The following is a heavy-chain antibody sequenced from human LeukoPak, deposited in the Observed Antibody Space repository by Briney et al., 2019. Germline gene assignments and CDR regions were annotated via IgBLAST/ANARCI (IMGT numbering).Heavy chain of an antibody. D-gene: IGHD6-25*01. Sequence: ASVKVSCKSSGYIFTDYGISWVRQAPGQGREWMGWISTYNGHANYVQKFQGRVTMTTDTSTRTAYMELRSLRSDDTAVYYCARYGITATAGRDYMDVWGKGTTVTVSS. CDR3: ARYGITATAGRDYMDV. CDR1: GYIFTDYG. V-gene: IGHV1-18*01. J-gene: IGHJ6*03. CDR2: ISTYNGHA.